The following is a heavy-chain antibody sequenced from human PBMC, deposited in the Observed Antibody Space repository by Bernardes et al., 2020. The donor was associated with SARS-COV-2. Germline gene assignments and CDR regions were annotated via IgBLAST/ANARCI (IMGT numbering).Heavy chain of an antibody. Sequence: GGSLRLSCEASVFTFSTYTMNWVRQAPGKGLEWVSTISASGDSTYYADSVKGRFTISRDNSKDMLYLQMNSLRAEDTAVYYCAKRRVEWELLHYFDSWGQGTLVTVYS. D-gene: IGHD1-26*01. J-gene: IGHJ4*02. CDR2: ISASGDST. CDR1: VFTFSTYT. CDR3: AKRRVEWELLHYFDS. V-gene: IGHV3-23*01.